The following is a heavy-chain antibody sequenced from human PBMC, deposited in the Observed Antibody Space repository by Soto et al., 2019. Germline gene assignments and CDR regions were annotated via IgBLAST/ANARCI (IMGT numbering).Heavy chain of an antibody. D-gene: IGHD6-13*01. CDR3: ARRSSIKGSTGGLPWTAWFDP. Sequence: PSETLSLTCTVSGGFISSYYWSWIRQPPGKGLEWIGYIYYSGSTNYNPSLKSRVTISVDTSKNQFSLKLSSVTAADTAMYYCARRSSIKGSTGGLPWTAWFDPWGQGTLVTVSS. J-gene: IGHJ5*02. V-gene: IGHV4-59*08. CDR1: GGFISSYY. CDR2: IYYSGST.